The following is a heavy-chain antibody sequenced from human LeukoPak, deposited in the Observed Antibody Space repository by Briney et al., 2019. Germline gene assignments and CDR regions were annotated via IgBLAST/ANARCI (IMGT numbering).Heavy chain of an antibody. V-gene: IGHV4-59*01. J-gene: IGHJ4*02. D-gene: IGHD3-22*01. Sequence: TSETLSLTCTVSGGSITSYYWSWIRQPPGKGLEWIGYIYYSGSTNYNPSLKSRVTISVDTSKNQFSLKLSSLTAADTAVYYCATPYYYDSSGYYYSFDYWGQGTLVTVSS. CDR3: ATPYYYDSSGYYYSFDY. CDR1: GGSITSYY. CDR2: IYYSGST.